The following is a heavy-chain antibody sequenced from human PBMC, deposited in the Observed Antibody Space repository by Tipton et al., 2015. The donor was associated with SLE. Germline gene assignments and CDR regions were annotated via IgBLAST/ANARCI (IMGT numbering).Heavy chain of an antibody. CDR1: GYSITGGYY. CDR3: ARSAAAPYYYYMDV. J-gene: IGHJ6*03. V-gene: IGHV4-38-2*01. D-gene: IGHD6-13*01. CDR2: IYHSGDT. Sequence: GLVKPSETLSLNCAVSGYSITGGYYWAWIRQPPGNGLEWIGSIYHSGDTHYSPSLESRVTMSVDTSKNQFSLKLTSVTAADTAVYYCARSAAAPYYYYMDVWGKGTTVTVSS.